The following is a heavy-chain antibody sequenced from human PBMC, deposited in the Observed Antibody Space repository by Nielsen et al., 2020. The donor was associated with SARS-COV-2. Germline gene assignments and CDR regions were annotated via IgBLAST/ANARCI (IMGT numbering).Heavy chain of an antibody. CDR3: ARSSGWYDSTLY. J-gene: IGHJ4*02. CDR1: GFTFSSYW. CDR2: IKEDGSEK. Sequence: GESLKISCAASGFTFSSYWMNWVRQAPGKGLEWVANIKEDGSEKYYADSVKGRFTISRDNAKDLLYLQMNSLRAEDTAVYFCARSSGWYDSTLYWGLGTLVTVSS. V-gene: IGHV3-7*01. D-gene: IGHD6-13*01.